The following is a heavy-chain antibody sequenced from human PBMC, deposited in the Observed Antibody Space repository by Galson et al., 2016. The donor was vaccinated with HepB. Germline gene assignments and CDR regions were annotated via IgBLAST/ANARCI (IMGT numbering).Heavy chain of an antibody. V-gene: IGHV4-61*02. CDR2: IYTSGST. D-gene: IGHD6-13*01. Sequence: TLSLTCTVSGGSINSGPYYWSWIRQPAGKGLEWIGRIYTSGSTNYNPSLESRVTISMDTSKNKVFLKLTYVIAADTAVYYWARGTIAERYAEYFHHWGQGTLVTVSS. J-gene: IGHJ1*01. CDR3: ARGTIAERYAEYFHH. CDR1: GGSINSGPYY.